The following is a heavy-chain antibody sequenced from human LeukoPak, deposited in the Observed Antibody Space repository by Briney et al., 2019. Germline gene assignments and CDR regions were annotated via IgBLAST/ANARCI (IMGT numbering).Heavy chain of an antibody. CDR3: ARIFSSGWYEGAYNWFDP. Sequence: GASVKVSCKASGYTFTGYYMHWVRQAPGQGLEWMGWINPNSGGTNYAQKFQGRVTMTRDTSISTAYMELGRLRSDDTAVYYCARIFSSGWYEGAYNWFDPWGQGTLVTVSS. J-gene: IGHJ5*02. CDR1: GYTFTGYY. CDR2: INPNSGGT. D-gene: IGHD6-19*01. V-gene: IGHV1-2*02.